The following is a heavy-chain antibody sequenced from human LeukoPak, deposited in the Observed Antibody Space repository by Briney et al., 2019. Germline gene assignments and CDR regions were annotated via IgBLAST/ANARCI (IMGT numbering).Heavy chain of an antibody. Sequence: QPGGSLRLSCAASGFNFSSYEMIWVRQAPGKGLEWISYISTSGGTIYYGDSVEGRFTISRDNTKNSLYLQMNSLRAEDTAVYYCGRGDYASSWYLDHWGQGTLVTVSP. V-gene: IGHV3-48*03. D-gene: IGHD6-13*01. CDR1: GFNFSSYE. CDR3: GRGDYASSWYLDH. J-gene: IGHJ4*02. CDR2: ISTSGGTI.